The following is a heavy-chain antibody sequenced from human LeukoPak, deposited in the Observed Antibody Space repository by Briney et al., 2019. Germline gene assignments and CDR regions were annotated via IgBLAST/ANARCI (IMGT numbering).Heavy chain of an antibody. V-gene: IGHV3-11*05. D-gene: IGHD2-15*01. CDR2: ISSYSSYT. CDR3: ARDRSGNCSGGTCYNLDY. J-gene: IGHJ4*02. CDR1: GFTFSDYY. Sequence: PGGSLRLSCAASGFTFSDYYMSWVRQAPGKGLEWVSYISSYSSYTNHADSVKGRFTISRDNAKNSLYLQMNSLRAEDTAVYYCARDRSGNCSGGTCYNLDYWGQGTLVTVSS.